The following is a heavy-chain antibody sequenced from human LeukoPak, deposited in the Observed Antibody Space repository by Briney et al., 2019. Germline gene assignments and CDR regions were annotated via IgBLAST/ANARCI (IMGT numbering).Heavy chain of an antibody. D-gene: IGHD1-1*01. V-gene: IGHV4-59*01. CDR2: IYYSGST. Sequence: SETLSLTCTVSGDSISSYYWSWIRQRPGKGLEWIGHIYYSGSTSYNPSLKSRVSISVDTSKNQFSLKLSSVTAADTAVYYCARDYNPTNFWGQGTLVTVSS. CDR1: GDSISSYY. CDR3: ARDYNPTNF. J-gene: IGHJ4*02.